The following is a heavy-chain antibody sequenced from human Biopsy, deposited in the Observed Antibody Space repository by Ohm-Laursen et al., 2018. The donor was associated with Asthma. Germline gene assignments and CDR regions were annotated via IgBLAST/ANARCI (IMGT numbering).Heavy chain of an antibody. CDR3: ARGDSSNWSHYHFDY. CDR2: IYSGGTS. D-gene: IGHD3-22*01. J-gene: IGHJ4*02. Sequence: SLRLSCAASGFAVSRDHMFWVRQAPGKGLEWVSVIYSGGTSHTADSVRGRFTISRDYSKNTLYLQMHSLRAKDTAVYYCARGDSSNWSHYHFDYWGQGTLVTVSS. V-gene: IGHV3-53*01. CDR1: GFAVSRDH.